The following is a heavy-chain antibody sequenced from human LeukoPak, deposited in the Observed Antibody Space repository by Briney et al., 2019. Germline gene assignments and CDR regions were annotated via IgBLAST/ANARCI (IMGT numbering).Heavy chain of an antibody. D-gene: IGHD6-19*01. CDR1: GFIFSSYA. CDR2: ISSNGGST. CDR3: VRIVAGITFFDY. V-gene: IGHV3-64D*09. Sequence: GGSLRLSCAASGFIFSSYAMHWVRQAPGKGLEYVSAISSNGGSTYYADSVKGRFTVSRDNSKNTLYLQMSSLRAEDTAVYYCVRIVAGITFFDYWGQGTLVTVSS. J-gene: IGHJ4*02.